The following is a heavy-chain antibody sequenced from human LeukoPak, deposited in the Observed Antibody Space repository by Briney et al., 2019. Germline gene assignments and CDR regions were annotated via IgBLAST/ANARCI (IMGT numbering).Heavy chain of an antibody. V-gene: IGHV3-30*04. CDR2: ISYDGGNK. J-gene: IGHJ6*03. CDR3: ARDLYYYYMDV. Sequence: PGGSLRLSCAASGFTFSSYAMHWVRQAPGKGLEWVAVISYDGGNKYYADSVKGRFTISRDNSKNTLYLQMNSLRAEDTAVYYCARDLYYYYMDVWGKGTTVTVSS. CDR1: GFTFSSYA.